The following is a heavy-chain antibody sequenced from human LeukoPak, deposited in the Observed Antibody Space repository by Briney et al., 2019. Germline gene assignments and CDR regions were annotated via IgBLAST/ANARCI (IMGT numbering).Heavy chain of an antibody. J-gene: IGHJ6*02. CDR3: ARDSSTSFGGMDV. CDR2: ISSSGSTI. D-gene: IGHD2-2*01. Sequence: PGGSLRLSCAASGFTFSSYEMNWVRQAPGKGLEWVSYISSSGSTIYYADSVKGRFTISRDNAKNSLYLQMNSLRAEGTAVYYCARDSSTSFGGMDVWGQGTTVTVSS. V-gene: IGHV3-48*03. CDR1: GFTFSSYE.